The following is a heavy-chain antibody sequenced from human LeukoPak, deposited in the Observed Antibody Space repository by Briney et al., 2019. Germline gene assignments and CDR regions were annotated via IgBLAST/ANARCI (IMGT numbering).Heavy chain of an antibody. Sequence: MTGGSLRLSCTASGFSFSDYYMSWIRQAPGKGLEWISYISSRSTYISDADSVKGRFTISRDNAKNLLFLQMNSLRVEDTALYYCGRGGTGAFDYWGQGILVTVSS. CDR3: GRGGTGAFDY. CDR1: GFSFSDYY. D-gene: IGHD2-8*02. V-gene: IGHV3-11*06. J-gene: IGHJ4*02. CDR2: ISSRSTYI.